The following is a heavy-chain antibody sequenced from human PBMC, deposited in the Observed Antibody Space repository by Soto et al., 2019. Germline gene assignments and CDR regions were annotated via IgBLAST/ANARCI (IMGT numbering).Heavy chain of an antibody. CDR1: GGFVTSGSYY. D-gene: IGHD1-1*01. J-gene: IGHJ3*02. Sequence: QVQLQQWGAGLLKPSETLSLTCAVYGGFVTSGSYYWSWIRQPPGKGLEWIGEMSHSGGTHFNPSLKSRVTISVHTSKNQFTLKMSPVTAADTALYYCALVERGTATTVVDAFDIWGPGTMVTVSS. V-gene: IGHV4-34*01. CDR3: ALVERGTATTVVDAFDI. CDR2: MSHSGGT.